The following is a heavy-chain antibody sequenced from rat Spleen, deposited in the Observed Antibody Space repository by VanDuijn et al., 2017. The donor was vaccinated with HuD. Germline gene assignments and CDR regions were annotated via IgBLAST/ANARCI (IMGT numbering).Heavy chain of an antibody. CDR1: GFTFSYSD. Sequence: EVQLVESGGGLVQPGRSLKLSCIASGFTFSYSDMVWVRQAPTKGLEWVASISPSGGTSYYRDSVKGRFTVSRDNAKNTLYLQMDSLRSEDTATYYCARHRNSGYWYFDFWGPGTMVTVSS. V-gene: IGHV5S13*01. CDR2: ISPSGGTS. J-gene: IGHJ1*01. CDR3: ARHRNSGYWYFDF. D-gene: IGHD4-3*01.